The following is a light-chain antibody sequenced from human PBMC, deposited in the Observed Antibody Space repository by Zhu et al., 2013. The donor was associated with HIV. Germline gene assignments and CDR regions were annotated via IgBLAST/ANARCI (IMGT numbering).Light chain of an antibody. Sequence: QSALTQPASVSGSPGQSITISCPGTSSDVGGYNYVSWYQQHPGKAPKLMIYEVSNRPSGVSNRFSGSKSGNTASLTISGTQTLDEADYYCQAWDRNIVVFGGGTKLTVL. CDR2: EVS. CDR3: QAWDRNIVV. V-gene: IGLV2-14*01. CDR1: SSDVGGYNY. J-gene: IGLJ2*01.